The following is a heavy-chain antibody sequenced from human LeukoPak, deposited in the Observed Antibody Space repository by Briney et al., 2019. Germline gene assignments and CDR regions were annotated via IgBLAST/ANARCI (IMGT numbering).Heavy chain of an antibody. Sequence: AGSLRLSCVASGFTFSSYSMNWVRQAPGKGLEWVSSISSSSSYKYYTDSVKGRFTISRENAKNSLYLQMNSLRAEDTAVYYWARSAAGTYYWGQGTLVTVSS. V-gene: IGHV3-21*01. CDR2: ISSSSSYK. CDR1: GFTFSSYS. J-gene: IGHJ4*02. D-gene: IGHD1-1*01. CDR3: ARSAAGTYY.